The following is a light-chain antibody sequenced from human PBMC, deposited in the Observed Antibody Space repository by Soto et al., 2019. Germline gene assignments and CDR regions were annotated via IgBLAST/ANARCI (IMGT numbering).Light chain of an antibody. V-gene: IGKV3-15*01. CDR1: QSVSSSY. J-gene: IGKJ1*01. CDR2: GAP. Sequence: EIVFTQSPCTLSLSPGERATLSCRASQSVSSSYLAWYQQKPGQAPRLLIYGAPTRATGIPARFSGSGSGTEFTLTISSLQSEDFAVYYCQQYNNWPRTFGQGTKVDI. CDR3: QQYNNWPRT.